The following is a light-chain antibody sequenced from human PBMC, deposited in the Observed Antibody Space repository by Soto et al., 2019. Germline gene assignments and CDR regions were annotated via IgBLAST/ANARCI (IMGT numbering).Light chain of an antibody. CDR2: SAS. V-gene: IGKV1-39*01. Sequence: IERTQSPSSLSPSVGDRVTITCRASQTISRYLNWYQQRPGKAPNLLSYSASSLQSGVPSRFSGSGSGTDFTLTISSLQPEDFATYYCQQSYSTPWTFGQGTKVDIK. CDR1: QTISRY. J-gene: IGKJ1*01. CDR3: QQSYSTPWT.